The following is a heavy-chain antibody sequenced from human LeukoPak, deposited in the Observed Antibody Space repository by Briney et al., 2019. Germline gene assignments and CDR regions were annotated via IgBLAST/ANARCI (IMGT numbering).Heavy chain of an antibody. CDR1: GFTFSSYA. Sequence: GGSLRLSCAASGFTFSSYAMHWVRQAPGKGLEWVAVISYDGSNKYYADSVKGRFTISRDNSKNTLYLQMNSLRAEDTAVYYCARHPSSIRWQLMFDYWGQGTLVTVSS. CDR3: ARHPSSIRWQLMFDY. J-gene: IGHJ4*02. D-gene: IGHD4-23*01. V-gene: IGHV3-30*01. CDR2: ISYDGSNK.